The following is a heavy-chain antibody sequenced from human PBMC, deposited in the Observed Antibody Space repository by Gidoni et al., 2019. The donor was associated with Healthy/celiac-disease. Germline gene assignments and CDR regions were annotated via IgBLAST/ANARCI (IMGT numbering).Heavy chain of an antibody. D-gene: IGHD3-3*01. Sequence: QVQLQQWGAGLLKPSETLSLTCAVYGGSFSGYYWSWIRQPPGKGLEWIGENNQSGSNNYKPSLKSRVTISVDTSKNQFSLKLSSVTAADTAVYYCARREGYYDFWSGLKYYFDYWGQGTLVTVSS. V-gene: IGHV4-34*01. CDR1: GGSFSGYY. CDR2: NNQSGSN. J-gene: IGHJ4*02. CDR3: ARREGYYDFWSGLKYYFDY.